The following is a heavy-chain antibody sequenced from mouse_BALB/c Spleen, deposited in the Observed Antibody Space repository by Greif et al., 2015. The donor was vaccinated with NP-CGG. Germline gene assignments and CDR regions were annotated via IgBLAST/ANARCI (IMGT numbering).Heavy chain of an antibody. CDR2: IDPANGNT. Sequence: EVQLQQSGAELVKPGASVKLSCTASGFNIKDTYMHWVKQRPEQGLEWIGRIDPANGNTKYDPKFQGKATITADTSSNPAYLQLGSLTSEDTAVYYCARKLGRGLYFDYWGQGTTLTVSS. D-gene: IGHD4-1*01. CDR1: GFNIKDTY. CDR3: ARKLGRGLYFDY. V-gene: IGHV14-3*02. J-gene: IGHJ2*01.